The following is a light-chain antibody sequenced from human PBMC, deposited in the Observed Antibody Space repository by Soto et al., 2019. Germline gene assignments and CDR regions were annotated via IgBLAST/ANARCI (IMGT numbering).Light chain of an antibody. CDR1: QTISSW. J-gene: IGKJ1*01. CDR2: KAS. CDR3: QHYNSYSEE. Sequence: DIQMTQSPSTLSGSVGDRVTITCRASQTISSWLAWYQQKPGKAPKLLIYKASTLKSGVPSRFSGSGSGTEFTLTIRSMQPDDFANYSCQHYNSYSEEFGQGTKVDIK. V-gene: IGKV1-5*03.